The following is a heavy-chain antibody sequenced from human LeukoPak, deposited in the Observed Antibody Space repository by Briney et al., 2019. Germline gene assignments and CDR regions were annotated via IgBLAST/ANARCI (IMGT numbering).Heavy chain of an antibody. CDR1: GFTFSSYS. Sequence: TGGSLRLSCAASGFTFSSYSMNWVRQAPGKGLEWVSSISSSSSYIYYADSVKGRFTISRDNAKNPLYLQMNSLRAEDTAVYYCARDMVYYMDVWGKGTTVTVSS. J-gene: IGHJ6*03. V-gene: IGHV3-21*01. D-gene: IGHD2-8*01. CDR3: ARDMVYYMDV. CDR2: ISSSSSYI.